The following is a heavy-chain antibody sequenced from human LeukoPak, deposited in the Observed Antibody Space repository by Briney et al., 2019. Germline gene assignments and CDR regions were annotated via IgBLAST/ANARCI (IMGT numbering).Heavy chain of an antibody. V-gene: IGHV3-30-3*01. J-gene: IGHJ4*02. D-gene: IGHD4-17*01. Sequence: GGSLRLSCAASGFTFSSYAMHWVRQAPGKGLEWVAVISYDGSNKYYADSVKGRFTISRDNSKNTLYLQMNSLRAEDTAVYYCARDNGDYYFDYWGQGTLVTVSS. CDR3: ARDNGDYYFDY. CDR2: ISYDGSNK. CDR1: GFTFSSYA.